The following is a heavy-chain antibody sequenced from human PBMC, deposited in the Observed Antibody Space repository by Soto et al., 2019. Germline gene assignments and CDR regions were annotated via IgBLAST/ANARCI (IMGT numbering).Heavy chain of an antibody. CDR3: SRDVDFGEEDV. CDR1: GGSVSGGSYY. Sequence: QVQLQESGPGLVKPSETLSLTCTVSGGSVSGGSYYWNWIRQPLGKGLEGIGYIYFSGRTNYNPSLKSRVTISIDTSKNQFSLKLTAATAADTAVDYCSRDVDFGEEDVWGQGTTVTVSS. D-gene: IGHD4-17*01. CDR2: IYFSGRT. V-gene: IGHV4-61*01. J-gene: IGHJ6*02.